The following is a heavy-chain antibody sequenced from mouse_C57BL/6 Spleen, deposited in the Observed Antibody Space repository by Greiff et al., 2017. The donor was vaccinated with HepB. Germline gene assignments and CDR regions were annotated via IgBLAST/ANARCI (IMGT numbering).Heavy chain of an antibody. Sequence: QVQLQQSGAELVRPGASVTLSCKASGYTFTDYEMHWVKQTPVHGLEWIGAIDPETGGTAYNQKFKGKAILTADKSSSTAYMELRSLTSEDSAVYYCTRRTTVAFDVWGTGTTVTVSS. D-gene: IGHD1-1*01. CDR2: IDPETGGT. J-gene: IGHJ1*03. CDR3: TRRTTVAFDV. V-gene: IGHV1-15*01. CDR1: GYTFTDYE.